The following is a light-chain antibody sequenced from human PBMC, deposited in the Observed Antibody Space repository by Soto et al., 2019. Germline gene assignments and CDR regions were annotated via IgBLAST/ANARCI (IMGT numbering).Light chain of an antibody. CDR3: QQRSHCSPGT. J-gene: IGKJ2*01. V-gene: IGKV3-11*01. Sequence: EIVLTQSPATLSLSPGEIATLSCRASQSVSSYLAWYQQKHGQAPRLLIYYASNSSTGIPARFRGSGSGTDFTLAISILELEDYEVYYCQQRSHCSPGTIGNVTNRAIK. CDR2: YAS. CDR1: QSVSSY.